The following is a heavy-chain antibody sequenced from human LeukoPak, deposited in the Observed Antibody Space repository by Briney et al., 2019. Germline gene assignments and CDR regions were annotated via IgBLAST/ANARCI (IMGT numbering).Heavy chain of an antibody. CDR1: GFSFSSYW. CDR2: INPDGSNM. J-gene: IGHJ4*02. D-gene: IGHD3-10*01. Sequence: GGSLRLSCAASGFSFSSYWMSWVHQAPGKGLEWVANINPDGSNMLYVDSVKGRFTISRDNAKNSLYLQMNSLRAEDTAVYYCARTEVLWFGEPNFPYYFDYWGQGTLVTVSS. V-gene: IGHV3-7*03. CDR3: ARTEVLWFGEPNFPYYFDY.